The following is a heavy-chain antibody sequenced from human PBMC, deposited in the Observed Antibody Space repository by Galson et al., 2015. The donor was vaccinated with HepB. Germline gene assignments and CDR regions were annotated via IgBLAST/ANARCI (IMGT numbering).Heavy chain of an antibody. CDR2: IIPIFGTA. CDR3: ARGSMEGLGDNYYYYYMDV. Sequence: SVKVSCKASGGTFSSYAISWVRQAPGQGLEWMGGIIPIFGTANYAQKFQGRVTITADESTSTAYMELSSLRSEDTAVYYCARGSMEGLGDNYYYYYMDVWGKGTTVTVSS. D-gene: IGHD1-26*01. V-gene: IGHV1-69*13. J-gene: IGHJ6*03. CDR1: GGTFSSYA.